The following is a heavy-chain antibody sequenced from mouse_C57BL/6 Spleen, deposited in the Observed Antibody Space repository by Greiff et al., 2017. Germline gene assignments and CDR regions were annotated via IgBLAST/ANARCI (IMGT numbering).Heavy chain of an antibody. Sequence: QVQLKESGAELVQPGASVKMSCKASGYTFTTYPIEWMKQNHGKSLEWIGNFHPYNDDTKYNEKFKGKATLTVEKSSSTVYLELSRLTSDDAAVYYWARGDGSSYGDCYFEVWGTGTTVTVSS. CDR1: GYTFTTYP. J-gene: IGHJ1*03. D-gene: IGHD1-1*01. CDR2: FHPYNDDT. CDR3: ARGDGSSYGDCYFEV. V-gene: IGHV1-47*01.